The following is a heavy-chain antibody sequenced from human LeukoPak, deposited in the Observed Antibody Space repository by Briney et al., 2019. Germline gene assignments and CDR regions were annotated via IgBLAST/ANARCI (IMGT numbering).Heavy chain of an antibody. D-gene: IGHD5-24*01. Sequence: PGGSLRLSCAASGFTFDDYTMHWVRQAPGKGLEWVSSISSSSSYIYYADSVKGRFTISRDNAKNSLYLQMNSLRAEDTAVYYCARDHREEMATILGATTFDYWGQGTLVTVSS. CDR1: GFTFDDYT. J-gene: IGHJ4*02. V-gene: IGHV3-21*01. CDR3: ARDHREEMATILGATTFDY. CDR2: ISSSSSYI.